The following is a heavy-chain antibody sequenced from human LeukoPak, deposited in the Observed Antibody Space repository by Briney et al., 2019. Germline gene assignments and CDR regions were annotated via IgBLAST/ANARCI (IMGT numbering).Heavy chain of an antibody. CDR1: GYTFTGYY. D-gene: IGHD4-17*01. Sequence: ASVEVSCKASGYTFTGYYMHWVRQAPGQGLEWMGWINPNSGGTNYAQKFQGRVTMTRDTSISTAYMELSRLRSDDTAVYYCARDNGDYESGSVVDYWGQGTLVTVSS. CDR3: ARDNGDYESGSVVDY. V-gene: IGHV1-2*02. J-gene: IGHJ4*02. CDR2: INPNSGGT.